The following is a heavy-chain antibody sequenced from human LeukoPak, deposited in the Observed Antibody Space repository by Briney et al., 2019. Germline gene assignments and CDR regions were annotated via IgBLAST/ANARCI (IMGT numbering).Heavy chain of an antibody. CDR3: TARRDYHDSGGYDY. CDR1: GFSFNNAW. CDR2: IKSKTDGGTT. D-gene: IGHD3-22*01. Sequence: RGSLRLSCAASGFSFNNAWMSRVRQAPGKGLEWVGRIKSKTDGGTTDYAAPVKGRFTISRDDSKTTLYLQMNNLKSDDTAVYYCTARRDYHDSGGYDYWGQGTLVTVSS. J-gene: IGHJ4*02. V-gene: IGHV3-15*05.